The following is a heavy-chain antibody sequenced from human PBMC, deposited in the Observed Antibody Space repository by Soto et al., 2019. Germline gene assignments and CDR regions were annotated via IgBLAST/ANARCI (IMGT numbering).Heavy chain of an antibody. Sequence: EVQLLESGGGLVQPWGSLRLSCAASGFTFSSYAMGWVRQAPGKGLEWVSSISGGGGTTYYADSVEGRFTISRDNSKNTLYLQMSRLRAEDTAVYYCAKDRGYSYNWYTGDYWGQGSLVTVSS. CDR3: AKDRGYSYNWYTGDY. D-gene: IGHD1-1*01. V-gene: IGHV3-23*01. CDR2: ISGGGGTT. CDR1: GFTFSSYA. J-gene: IGHJ4*02.